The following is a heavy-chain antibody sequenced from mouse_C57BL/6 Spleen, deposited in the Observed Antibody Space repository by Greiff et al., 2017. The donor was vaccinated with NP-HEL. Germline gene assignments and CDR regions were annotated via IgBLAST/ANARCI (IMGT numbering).Heavy chain of an antibody. D-gene: IGHD3-1*01. CDR3: ARGYPGGYFDV. V-gene: IGHV1-64*01. CDR1: GYTFTSYW. Sequence: QVQLQQSGAELVKPGASVKLSCKASGYTFTSYWMHWVKQRPGQGLEWIGMIHPNSGSTNYNEKFKSKATLTVDKSSSTAYMQLSSLTSEDSAVYYCARGYPGGYFDVWGTGTTVTVSS. CDR2: IHPNSGST. J-gene: IGHJ1*03.